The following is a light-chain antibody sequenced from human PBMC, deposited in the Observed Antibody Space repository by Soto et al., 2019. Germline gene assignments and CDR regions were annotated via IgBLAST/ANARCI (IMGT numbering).Light chain of an antibody. CDR1: SGHINYA. J-gene: IGLJ3*02. CDR3: QTWDTGIRV. CDR2: LNTDGSQ. Sequence: QLVLTQSPSASASLGASVKLTCTLSSGHINYAIAWHQQQPEKGPRYLMKLNTDGSQIKGDGIPDRFSGSISGAERYLTISSLQSEDEADYYCQTWDTGIRVFGGGTKLTVL. V-gene: IGLV4-69*01.